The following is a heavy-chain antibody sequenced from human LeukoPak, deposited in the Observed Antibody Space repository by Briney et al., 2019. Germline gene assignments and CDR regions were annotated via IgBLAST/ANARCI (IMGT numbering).Heavy chain of an antibody. J-gene: IGHJ6*02. Sequence: SETLSLTCAVSGGSISSSNWWSWVRQPPGKGLEWIGEIYHSGSTNYNPSLKSRVTISVDTSKNQFSLKLSSVTAADTAVYYCARDNYGEYYYYGMDVWGQGTTVTVSS. D-gene: IGHD4-17*01. V-gene: IGHV4-4*02. CDR1: GGSISSSNW. CDR2: IYHSGST. CDR3: ARDNYGEYYYYGMDV.